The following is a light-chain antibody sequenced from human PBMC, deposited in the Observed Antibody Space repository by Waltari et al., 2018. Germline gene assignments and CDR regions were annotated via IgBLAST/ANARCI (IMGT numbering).Light chain of an antibody. CDR3: CSYAGSFWV. Sequence: QSALTQPRSVSGSPGQSVTISCTGTSSDIGGYNSVSWYQQYPGKAPRLMIYEVANRPSGFPHRFSGSKSDNTASLTISGLQAEDEADYYCCSYAGSFWVFGGGTKVTVL. V-gene: IGLV2-11*01. CDR2: EVA. CDR1: SSDIGGYNS. J-gene: IGLJ3*02.